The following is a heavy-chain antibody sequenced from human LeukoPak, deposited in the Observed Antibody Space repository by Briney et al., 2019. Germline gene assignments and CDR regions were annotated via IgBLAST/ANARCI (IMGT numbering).Heavy chain of an antibody. CDR1: GFTFSSYA. V-gene: IGHV4-39*07. Sequence: GSLRLSCAASGFTFSSYAMSWVRQPPGKGLEWIGSIYYSGSTYYNPSLKSRVTISVDTSKNQFSLKLSSVTAADTAVYYCARGDYWGQGTLVTVSS. CDR2: IYYSGST. CDR3: ARGDY. J-gene: IGHJ4*02.